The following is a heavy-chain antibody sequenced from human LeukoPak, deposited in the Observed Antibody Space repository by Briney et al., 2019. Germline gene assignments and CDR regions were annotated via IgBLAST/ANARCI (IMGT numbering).Heavy chain of an antibody. CDR1: GYSFTNYW. D-gene: IGHD2-2*01. V-gene: IGHV5-51*01. J-gene: IGHJ6*04. CDR3: ARLLGYCSSTSCLYGMDV. Sequence: GESLKIPCKGSGYSFTNYWIGWVRQMPGKGLEWMGIIYPADSDTRYSPSFQGQVTISGDKSISTAYLQWSSLKASDTAMYYCARLLGYCSSTSCLYGMDVWGKGTTVTVSS. CDR2: IYPADSDT.